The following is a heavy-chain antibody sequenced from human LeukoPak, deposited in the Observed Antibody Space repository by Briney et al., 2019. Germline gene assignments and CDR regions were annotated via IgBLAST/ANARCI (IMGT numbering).Heavy chain of an antibody. CDR2: ISYDGSNK. D-gene: IGHD2-2*01. Sequence: SCKASGYIFTDYYMHWVRQAPGKGLEWVAVISYDGSNKYYADSVKGRFAISRDNSKNTLYLQMNSLRAEDTAVYYCAKAYGYCTTTSCSHEEFDYWGQGTLVTVSS. CDR1: GYIFTDYY. V-gene: IGHV3-30*09. CDR3: AKAYGYCTTTSCSHEEFDY. J-gene: IGHJ4*02.